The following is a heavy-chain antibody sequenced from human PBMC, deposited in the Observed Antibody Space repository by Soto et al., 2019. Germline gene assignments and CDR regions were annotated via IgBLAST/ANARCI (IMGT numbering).Heavy chain of an antibody. D-gene: IGHD6-13*01. Sequence: QVQLVQSGAEVKKPGSSVKVSCKASGGTFSSYTISWVRQAPGQGLEWMGRIIPILGIANYAQKFQGRVTITADKSTSTYYMELSSLRSEDTDVYYCARDPLHEGNWYSSRWTLRGGFGPWGQGTLFTVSS. CDR1: GGTFSSYT. CDR2: IIPILGIA. CDR3: ARDPLHEGNWYSSRWTLRGGFGP. J-gene: IGHJ5*02. V-gene: IGHV1-69*08.